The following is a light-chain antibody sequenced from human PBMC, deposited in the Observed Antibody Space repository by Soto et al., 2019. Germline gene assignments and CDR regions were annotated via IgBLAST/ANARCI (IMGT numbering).Light chain of an antibody. CDR3: QQYNNWPSIT. CDR1: QSVSSN. J-gene: IGKJ5*01. V-gene: IGKV3-15*01. Sequence: EIGMTQSPATLSVSPGERATLSCRASQSVSSNLACYQQKPGQAPRLLISGASTRATGIPARFSGSGSGTEITLPISSLQSEDFAVYYCQQYNNWPSITIGQGTRLEIK. CDR2: GAS.